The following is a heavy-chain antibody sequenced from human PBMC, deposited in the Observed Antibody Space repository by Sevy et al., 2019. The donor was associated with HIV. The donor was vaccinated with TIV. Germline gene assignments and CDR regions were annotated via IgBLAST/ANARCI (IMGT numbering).Heavy chain of an antibody. CDR3: SRGTMVYAIVNYYGMHV. V-gene: IGHV3-21*01. CDR2: ISSSSSYI. D-gene: IGHD2-8*01. J-gene: IGHJ6*02. Sequence: GGSLRLSCAASGFTFSSYSMNWVRQAPGKGLEWVSSISSSSSYIYYADSVKGRFTISRDNAKNSLYLQMNSLRAEDTAVYYCSRGTMVYAIVNYYGMHVWGQGSTVTVSS. CDR1: GFTFSSYS.